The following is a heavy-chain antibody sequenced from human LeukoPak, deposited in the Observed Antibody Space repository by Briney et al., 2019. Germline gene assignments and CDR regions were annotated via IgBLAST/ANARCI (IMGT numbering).Heavy chain of an antibody. Sequence: ASVKASCKASGYTFTGYYMHRVRQAPGQGLEWMGWINPNSGGTNYAQKFQGRVTMTRDTSISTAYMELSRLRSDDTAVYYCARGVIVVVPAAIPYGGDYYYYYMDVWGKGTTVTVSS. CDR2: INPNSGGT. CDR3: ARGVIVVVPAAIPYGGDYYYYYMDV. D-gene: IGHD2-2*01. J-gene: IGHJ6*03. CDR1: GYTFTGYY. V-gene: IGHV1-2*02.